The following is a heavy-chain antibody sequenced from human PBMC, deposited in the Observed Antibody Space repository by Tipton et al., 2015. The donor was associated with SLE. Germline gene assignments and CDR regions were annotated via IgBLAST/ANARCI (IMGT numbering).Heavy chain of an antibody. J-gene: IGHJ6*02. V-gene: IGHV3-21*03. CDR3: AREVGTAFCYCYGMDV. D-gene: IGHD1-1*01. Sequence: SLRLSCAASGFTFSSYSMNWVRQAPGKGLEWVSSISSSSSYIYYADSVKGRFTISRDNAKNSLYLQMNSLRAEDTAVYYCAREVGTAFCYCYGMDVWCQGTTVTGSS. CDR1: GFTFSSYS. CDR2: ISSSSSYI.